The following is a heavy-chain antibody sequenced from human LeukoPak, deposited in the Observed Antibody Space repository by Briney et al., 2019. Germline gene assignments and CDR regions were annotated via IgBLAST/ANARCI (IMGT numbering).Heavy chain of an antibody. CDR2: IYYSGST. V-gene: IGHV4-59*08. Sequence: SETLFLTCTVSGGSISSYYWSWIRQPPGKGLEWIGYIYYSGSTNYNPSLKSRVTISVDTSKNQFSLKLSSVTAADTAVYYCARLFGQQLVGWFDPWGQGTLVTVSS. J-gene: IGHJ5*02. CDR1: GGSISSYY. CDR3: ARLFGQQLVGWFDP. D-gene: IGHD6-13*01.